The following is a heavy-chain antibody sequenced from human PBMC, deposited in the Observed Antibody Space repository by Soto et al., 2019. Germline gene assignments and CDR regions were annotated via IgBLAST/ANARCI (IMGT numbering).Heavy chain of an antibody. Sequence: QVQLQQWGAGLLKPSETLSLTCAVYGGFVSSGSYYWSWIRQPPGKGLEWIGEMSHSGGTHFNPSLKSRVTISVDTSKNQFSLKMSSVTAADTAFYYCARVERGPATTVVDAFDIWGPGTMVTVSS. D-gene: IGHD1-1*01. J-gene: IGHJ3*02. CDR3: ARVERGPATTVVDAFDI. CDR1: GGFVSSGSYY. V-gene: IGHV4-34*01. CDR2: MSHSGGT.